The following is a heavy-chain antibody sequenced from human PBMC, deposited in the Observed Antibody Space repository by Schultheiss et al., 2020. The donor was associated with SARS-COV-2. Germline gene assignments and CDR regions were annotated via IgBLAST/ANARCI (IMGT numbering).Heavy chain of an antibody. CDR2: IYPGDSDT. V-gene: IGHV5-51*01. J-gene: IGHJ3*02. Sequence: GESLKISCKGSGYSFTSYWIGWVRQMPGKGLEWMGIIYPGDSDTRYSPSFQGQVTISADKSISTAYLQWSSLKASDTAMYYCARHEARATIFGVVIIGSDAFDIWGQGTMVTVSS. CDR3: ARHEARATIFGVVIIGSDAFDI. D-gene: IGHD3-3*01. CDR1: GYSFTSYW.